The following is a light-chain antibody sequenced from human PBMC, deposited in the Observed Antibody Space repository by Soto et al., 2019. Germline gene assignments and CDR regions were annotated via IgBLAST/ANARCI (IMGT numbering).Light chain of an antibody. CDR3: QEYIKWPRLT. J-gene: IGKJ4*01. V-gene: IGKV3-15*01. CDR2: GAS. CDR1: ESVATD. Sequence: EIAMTQSPATLSVSPGERATLSCRTSESVATDLAWYQQTPGQAPRLLIYGASTRATSIPARFSGSGSGTEFTLTISSLQPEDFAVYFCQEYIKWPRLTFGGGTKVDI.